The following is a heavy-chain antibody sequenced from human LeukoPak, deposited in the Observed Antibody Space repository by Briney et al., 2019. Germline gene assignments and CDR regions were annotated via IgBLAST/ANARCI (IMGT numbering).Heavy chain of an antibody. V-gene: IGHV4-4*07. J-gene: IGHJ3*02. CDR2: IYTSGST. Sequence: SETLSLTCTVSGGSTSSYYWSWIRQPAGKGLEWIGRIYTSGSTNYNPSLKSRVTMSVGTSKNQFSLKLSSVTAADTAVYYCARDQRTAMGPVGAFDIWGQGTMVTVPS. CDR3: ARDQRTAMGPVGAFDI. CDR1: GGSTSSYY. D-gene: IGHD5-18*01.